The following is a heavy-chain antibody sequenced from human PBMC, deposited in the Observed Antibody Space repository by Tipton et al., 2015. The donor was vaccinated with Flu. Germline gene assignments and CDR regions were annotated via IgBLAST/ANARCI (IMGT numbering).Heavy chain of an antibody. J-gene: IGHJ4*02. Sequence: PGLVKPSETLSLTCNVSGGSINRYYWSWIRQSVGKGPEWIGRTHTNGNTNYNSTFGSRLTMSLDTSKSQFSMTLTSVTVADTAVYYCAGGNFYDSSGYFAFWGQGILVTVSS. CDR2: THTNGNT. CDR1: GGSINRYY. CDR3: AGGNFYDSSGYFAF. V-gene: IGHV4-4*07. D-gene: IGHD3-22*01.